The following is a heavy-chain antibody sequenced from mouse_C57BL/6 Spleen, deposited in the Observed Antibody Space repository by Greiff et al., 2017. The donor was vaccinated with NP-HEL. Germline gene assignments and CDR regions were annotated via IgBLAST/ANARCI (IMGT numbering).Heavy chain of an antibody. J-gene: IGHJ1*03. D-gene: IGHD1-1*01. Sequence: QVQLQQPGTELVKPGASVKLSCKASGYTFTSYWMPWVKQRPGQGLEWIGNINPSNGGTNYNEKFKSKATLTVDKSSSTAYMQLSSLTSEDSAVYYCARSTTVVAKNFDVWGTGTTVTVSS. CDR1: GYTFTSYW. CDR3: ARSTTVVAKNFDV. V-gene: IGHV1-53*01. CDR2: INPSNGGT.